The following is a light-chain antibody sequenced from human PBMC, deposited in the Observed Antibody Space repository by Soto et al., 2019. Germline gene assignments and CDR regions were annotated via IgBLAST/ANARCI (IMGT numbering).Light chain of an antibody. V-gene: IGKV3-20*01. Sequence: IVMTQSPATLSVSPGERATLCCRASQSVSSNLAWYQQKPGQAPRLLIYGASTRATGIPDRFSGSGSGTDFTLTISRLEPEDFAVYYCQQYGSSPPTFGQGTKVDI. CDR3: QQYGSSPPT. CDR1: QSVSSN. CDR2: GAS. J-gene: IGKJ1*01.